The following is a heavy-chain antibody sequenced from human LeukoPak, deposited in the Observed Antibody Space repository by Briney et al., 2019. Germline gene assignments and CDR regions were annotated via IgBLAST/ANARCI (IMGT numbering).Heavy chain of an antibody. CDR3: TKLAADDS. Sequence: GGSLRLSCAASGFTFSSYWMHWVRQAPGEGLVWVSEINSDGTITNYADSVKGRFTISRDNAKNTLFLLMNSLRAEDTALYYCTKLAADDSWGQGTLVTVSS. J-gene: IGHJ4*02. CDR1: GFTFSSYW. CDR2: INSDGTIT. D-gene: IGHD6-13*01. V-gene: IGHV3-74*01.